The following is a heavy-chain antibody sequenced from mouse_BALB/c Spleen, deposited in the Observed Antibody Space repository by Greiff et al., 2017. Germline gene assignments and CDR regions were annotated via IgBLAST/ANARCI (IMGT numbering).Heavy chain of an antibody. CDR2: ISSCSSTI. CDR3: ARERGFAY. Sequence: EVKLMESGGGLVQPGGSRKLSCAASGFTFSSFGMHWVRQAPEKGLEWVAYISSCSSTIYYADTVKGRFTISRDNPKNTLFLQMTSLRSEDTAMYYCARERGFAYWGQGTLVTVSA. J-gene: IGHJ3*01. V-gene: IGHV5-17*02. CDR1: GFTFSSFG.